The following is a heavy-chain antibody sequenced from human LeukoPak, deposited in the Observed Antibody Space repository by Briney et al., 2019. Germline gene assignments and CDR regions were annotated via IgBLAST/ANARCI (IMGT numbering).Heavy chain of an antibody. D-gene: IGHD4-17*01. CDR2: IEYSGGSA. CDR3: AKEIWPTVTTPGWTYFDY. V-gene: IGHV3-23*01. Sequence: GGSLRPSCTVSGFTLSSYEMSWIRQAPGKGLEWVSSIEYSGGSAYYADSVKGRFTISRDNSKNTLYLQMNSLRAEDTAVYYCAKEIWPTVTTPGWTYFDYWGQGALVTVSS. J-gene: IGHJ4*02. CDR1: GFTLSSYE.